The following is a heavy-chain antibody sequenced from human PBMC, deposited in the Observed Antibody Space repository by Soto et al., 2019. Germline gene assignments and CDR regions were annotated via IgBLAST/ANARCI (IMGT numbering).Heavy chain of an antibody. CDR2: IRSNTYGGTT. V-gene: IGHV3-49*04. D-gene: IGHD1-26*01. CDR1: GFTFGDYA. Sequence: PGGSLRLSCTTSGFTFGDYALSWVRQAPGKGLEWIGLIRSNTYGGTTEYAASVKGRFTVSRDDSKSIAYLQMNSLKTEDTAVYSCSRGQAGGSYSDYWGQGTLVTVSS. J-gene: IGHJ4*02. CDR3: SRGQAGGSYSDY.